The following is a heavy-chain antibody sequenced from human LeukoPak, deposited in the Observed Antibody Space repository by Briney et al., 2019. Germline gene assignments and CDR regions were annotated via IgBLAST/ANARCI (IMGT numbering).Heavy chain of an antibody. CDR2: INHSGST. CDR3: ARHVGPSIAARSLARFDY. Sequence: SETLSLTCAVYGGSFSGYYWSWIRQPPGKGLEWIGEINHSGSTNYNPSLKSRVTISVDTSKNQFSLKLSSVTAADTAVYYCARHVGPSIAARSLARFDYWGQGTLVTVSS. J-gene: IGHJ4*02. D-gene: IGHD6-6*01. CDR1: GGSFSGYY. V-gene: IGHV4-34*01.